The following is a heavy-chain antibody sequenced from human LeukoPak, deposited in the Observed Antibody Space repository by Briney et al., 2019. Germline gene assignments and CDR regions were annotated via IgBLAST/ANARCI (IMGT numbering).Heavy chain of an antibody. Sequence: GSLRLSCAASGFTFSSYAMSWVRQAPGKGLEWASAISGSGGSTYYADSVKGRFTISRDNSKNTLYLQMNSLRAEDTAVYYCAKGVITFGGVIVQAFDYWGQGTLVTVSS. CDR3: AKGVITFGGVIVQAFDY. J-gene: IGHJ4*02. D-gene: IGHD3-16*02. V-gene: IGHV3-23*01. CDR1: GFTFSSYA. CDR2: ISGSGGST.